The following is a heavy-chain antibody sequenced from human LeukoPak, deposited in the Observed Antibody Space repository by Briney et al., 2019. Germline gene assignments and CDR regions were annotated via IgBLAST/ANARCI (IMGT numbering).Heavy chain of an antibody. CDR2: ISGSGGST. J-gene: IGHJ6*03. Sequence: GGSLRPSCAASGFTFSSYAMSWVRQAPGKGLEWVSAISGSGGSTYYADSVKGRFTISRDNSKNTLYLQMNSLRAEDTAVYYCAKRAGTLGYYYYYMDVWGKGTTVTVSS. CDR3: AKRAGTLGYYYYYMDV. D-gene: IGHD1-1*01. V-gene: IGHV3-23*01. CDR1: GFTFSSYA.